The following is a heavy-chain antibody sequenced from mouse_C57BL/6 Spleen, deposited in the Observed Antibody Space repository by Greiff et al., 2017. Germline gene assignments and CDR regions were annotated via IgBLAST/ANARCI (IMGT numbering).Heavy chain of an antibody. J-gene: IGHJ4*01. CDR3: ARHEGKGYYSTYAMDY. V-gene: IGHV1-62-2*01. D-gene: IGHD2-5*01. CDR1: GYTFTEYT. CDR2: FYPGIGSI. Sequence: VQLQQSGAELVKPGASVKLSCKASGYTFTEYTIHWVKQRSGQGLEWIGWFYPGIGSIKYNEKFKDKATLAADKSSSTVYMELSRLTSEDSAVYCCARHEGKGYYSTYAMDYWGQGTSVTVSS.